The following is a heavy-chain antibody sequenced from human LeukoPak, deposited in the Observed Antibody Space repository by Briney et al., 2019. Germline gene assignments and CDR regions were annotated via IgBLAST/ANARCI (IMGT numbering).Heavy chain of an antibody. CDR3: ARAGYSRFVDDLDY. V-gene: IGHV1-18*01. J-gene: IGHJ4*02. Sequence: GASVKVSCKASGYIFTNYGINWVRQAPGQGLEGMGWISAYNGNTKNTQKLQDRVTMTTDTSTSTASMELNNLSDDDTAVYFCARAGYSRFVDDLDYWGQGTLVTVSS. CDR1: GYIFTNYG. CDR2: ISAYNGNT. D-gene: IGHD3-22*01.